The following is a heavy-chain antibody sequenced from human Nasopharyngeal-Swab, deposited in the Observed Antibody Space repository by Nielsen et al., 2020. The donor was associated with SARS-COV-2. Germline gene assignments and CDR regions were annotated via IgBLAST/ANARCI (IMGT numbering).Heavy chain of an antibody. V-gene: IGHV3-74*01. CDR1: GFTFSSYW. CDR2: INSDGSST. Sequence: GESLKISCAASGFTFSSYWMHWVRQAPGKGLVWVSRINSDGSSTSYADSVKGRFTISRDNAKNTLYLQMNSLRAEDTAVYYCARGYGSYPYHYGMDVWGQGTTVTVSS. J-gene: IGHJ6*02. D-gene: IGHD1-26*01. CDR3: ARGYGSYPYHYGMDV.